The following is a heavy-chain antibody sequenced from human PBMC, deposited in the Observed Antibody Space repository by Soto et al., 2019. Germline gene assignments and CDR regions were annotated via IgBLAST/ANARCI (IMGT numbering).Heavy chain of an antibody. D-gene: IGHD6-6*01. J-gene: IGHJ6*02. V-gene: IGHV4-34*01. CDR1: GGSFSGYY. CDR2: INHSGST. CDR3: ARARGIAARPTYYYGMDV. Sequence: SETLSLTCAVYGGSFSGYYWSWIRQPPGKGLEWIGEINHSGSTNYNPSLKSRVTISVDTSKNQFSLKLSSVTAADTAVYYCARARGIAARPTYYYGMDVWGQGTTVT.